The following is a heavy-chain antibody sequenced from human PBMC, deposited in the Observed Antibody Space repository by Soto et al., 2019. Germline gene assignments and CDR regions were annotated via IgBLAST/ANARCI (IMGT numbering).Heavy chain of an antibody. D-gene: IGHD5-12*01. CDR2: ISYDGSNK. J-gene: IGHJ2*01. V-gene: IGHV3-30-3*01. CDR1: GFTFSSYA. Sequence: QVQLVESGGGVVQPGRSLRLSCAASGFTFSSYAMHWVRQAPGKGLEWVAVISYDGSNKYYADSVKGRFTISRDNSKNTLYLQMNSLRAEDTGVYYCARDRVATIVWYFDLWGRGTLVTVSS. CDR3: ARDRVATIVWYFDL.